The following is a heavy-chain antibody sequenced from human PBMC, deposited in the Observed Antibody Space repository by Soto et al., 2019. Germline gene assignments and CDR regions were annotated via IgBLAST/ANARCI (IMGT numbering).Heavy chain of an antibody. J-gene: IGHJ4*02. CDR3: ARDNIVVVTAMKPLDY. V-gene: IGHV1-18*01. CDR2: ISAYNGNT. Sequence: GASVKVSCKASGYTFTSYGISWVRQAPGQGLEWMGWISAYNGNTNYAQKLQGRVTMTTDTSTSTAYMELRSLRSDDTAVYYCARDNIVVVTAMKPLDYWGQGTRVTVSA. D-gene: IGHD2-21*02. CDR1: GYTFTSYG.